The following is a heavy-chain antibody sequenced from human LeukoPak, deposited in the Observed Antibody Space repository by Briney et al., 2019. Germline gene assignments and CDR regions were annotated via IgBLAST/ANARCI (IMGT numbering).Heavy chain of an antibody. V-gene: IGHV3-64D*06. Sequence: GGSLRLSCSVSGFTFSTYVMHWVRQAPGKGLEYVSAISSNGDNTYYADSVKGRFAISRDNSKNTLYLQMSSLRADDTAVYYCVRGTGYWGQGTLVTVSS. CDR1: GFTFSTYV. CDR3: VRGTGY. CDR2: ISSNGDNT. J-gene: IGHJ4*02.